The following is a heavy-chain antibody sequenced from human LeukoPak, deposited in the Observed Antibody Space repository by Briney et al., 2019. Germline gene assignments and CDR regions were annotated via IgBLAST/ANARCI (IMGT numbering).Heavy chain of an antibody. CDR2: ISSSSSYI. V-gene: IGHV3-21*01. Sequence: PSEILSLTCTVSGGSISSSSYYWGWIRQPPGKGLEWVSSISSSSSYIYYADSVKGRFTISRDNAKNSLYLQMNSLRAEDTAVYYCARGGEQLGSWGQGTMVTVSS. D-gene: IGHD6-6*01. CDR1: GGSISSSS. J-gene: IGHJ3*01. CDR3: ARGGEQLGS.